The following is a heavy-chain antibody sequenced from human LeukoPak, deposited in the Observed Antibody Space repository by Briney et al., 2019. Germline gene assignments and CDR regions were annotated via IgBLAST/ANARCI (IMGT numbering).Heavy chain of an antibody. CDR1: GFTFSSYG. J-gene: IGHJ3*02. CDR2: ISYDGSNK. D-gene: IGHD3-10*01. V-gene: IGHV3-30*18. Sequence: GGSLRLSCAASGFTFSSYGMHWVRQAPGKALEWVAVISYDGSNKYSADSVKGRFTISRDNSKNTLYLQMNSLRAEDTAVYYCAKSNGYGLVDIWGQGTMVTVSS. CDR3: AKSNGYGLVDI.